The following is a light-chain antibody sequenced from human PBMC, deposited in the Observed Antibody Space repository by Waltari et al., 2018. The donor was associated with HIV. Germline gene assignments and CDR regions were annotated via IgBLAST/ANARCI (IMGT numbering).Light chain of an antibody. Sequence: QIILTQSPSASASPGASVKLTCTLSSEHSNFAIAWLQQQPEKGPRYLMKLNSDGSHTKGDGISGRFSGSSSGGGRYLSISSLHSDDEADYYCQTWGMGIVVFGGGTKLTVL. CDR3: QTWGMGIVV. J-gene: IGLJ3*02. V-gene: IGLV4-69*01. CDR2: LNSDGSH. CDR1: SEHSNFA.